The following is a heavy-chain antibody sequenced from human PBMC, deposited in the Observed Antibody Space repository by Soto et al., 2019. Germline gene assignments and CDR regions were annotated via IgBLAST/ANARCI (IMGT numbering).Heavy chain of an antibody. CDR3: ARARIQLWSYYYYGMDV. V-gene: IGHV3-48*02. Sequence: PGGSLRLSYAASGFTFSGYSMNWVLQDPGKGLEWVLYISSGSSTIYYADSVKGLFTISRDNAKNSLYLQMNSLRDEDTAVYYCARARIQLWSYYYYGMDVWGQGTTVTVSS. CDR1: GFTFSGYS. J-gene: IGHJ6*02. D-gene: IGHD5-18*01. CDR2: ISSGSSTI.